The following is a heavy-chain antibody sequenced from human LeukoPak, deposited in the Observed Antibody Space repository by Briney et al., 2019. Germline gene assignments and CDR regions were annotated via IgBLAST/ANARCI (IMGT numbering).Heavy chain of an antibody. V-gene: IGHV3-48*04. CDR3: AELGITMIGGV. J-gene: IGHJ6*04. CDR1: GFTFSNYR. Sequence: PGGSLRLPCAASGFTFSNYRMNWVRQAPGKGLEWVSSISSSGSTIYYADSVKGRFTISRDNAKNSLYLQMNSLRAEDTAVYYCAELGITMIGGVWGKGTTVTISS. D-gene: IGHD3-10*02. CDR2: ISSSGSTI.